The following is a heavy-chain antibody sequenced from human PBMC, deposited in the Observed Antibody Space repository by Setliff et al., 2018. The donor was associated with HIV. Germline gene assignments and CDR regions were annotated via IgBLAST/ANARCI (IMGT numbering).Heavy chain of an antibody. J-gene: IGHJ4*02. V-gene: IGHV4-38-2*01. D-gene: IGHD5-12*01. CDR3: ARMYSGYDWSPAGARTSYFYY. Sequence: SETLSLTCAVSGYSISSGYYWGWFRQPPGKGLEWIGSIYHSGSTYYNPSLKSRVTISVDTSKNQFSLKLSSVTAADTAVYYCARMYSGYDWSPAGARTSYFYYWGQGTLVTVSS. CDR1: GYSISSGYY. CDR2: IYHSGST.